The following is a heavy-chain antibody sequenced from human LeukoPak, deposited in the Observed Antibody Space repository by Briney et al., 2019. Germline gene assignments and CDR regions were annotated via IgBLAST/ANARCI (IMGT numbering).Heavy chain of an antibody. Sequence: ASVKVSCKASGGTFSSYDISWVRQAPGQGLEWMGGIMPMFGKANYAQKFQGRVTITADKSTSTAYMELSSLRSEDTAVYYCARVGPYFDYWGQGTLVTVSS. CDR1: GGTFSSYD. V-gene: IGHV1-69*06. CDR3: ARVGPYFDY. J-gene: IGHJ4*02. CDR2: IMPMFGKA.